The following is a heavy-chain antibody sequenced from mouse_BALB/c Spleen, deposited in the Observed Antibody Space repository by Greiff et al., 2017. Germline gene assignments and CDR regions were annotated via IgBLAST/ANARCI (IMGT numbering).Heavy chain of an antibody. D-gene: IGHD1-1*01. CDR2: INSNGGST. V-gene: IGHV5-6-3*01. CDR3: ARLLRSYWYFDV. Sequence: EVMLVESGGGLVQPGGSLKLSCAASGFTFSSYGMSWVRQTPDKRLELVATINSNGGSTYYPDSVKGRFTISRDNAKNTLYLQMSSLKSEDTAMYYCARLLRSYWYFDVWGAGTTVTVSS. J-gene: IGHJ1*01. CDR1: GFTFSSYG.